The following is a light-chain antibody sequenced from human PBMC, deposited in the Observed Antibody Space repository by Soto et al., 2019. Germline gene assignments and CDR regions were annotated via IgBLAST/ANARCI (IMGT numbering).Light chain of an antibody. J-gene: IGKJ1*01. CDR3: HQYDSWT. Sequence: DIVMTQSPVSLPVTPGEPASISCRSSQSLLHSNGYIYLAWYQQKPGQAPRLLIYGASSRATGIPDRFSGSGSGTDFTLTISRLEPEDFAVYYCHQYDSWTFGQGTKVDIK. CDR1: QSLLHSNGYIY. CDR2: GAS. V-gene: IGKV3-20*01.